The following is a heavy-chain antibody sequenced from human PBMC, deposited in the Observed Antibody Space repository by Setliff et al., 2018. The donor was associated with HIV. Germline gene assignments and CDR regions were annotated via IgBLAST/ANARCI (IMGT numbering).Heavy chain of an antibody. J-gene: IGHJ5*02. CDR1: GFSLTTSGMC. Sequence: SGPTLVNPTQTLTLTCTFSGFSLTTSGMCVTWIRQPPGRALEWLARIDWDDDKYYSTSLKTRLTISRDTSKNQVVLTITNVDPVDTATYYCAQLLLPLGAYNYETWGQGMLVTVS. D-gene: IGHD1-1*01. V-gene: IGHV2-70*11. CDR2: IDWDDDK. CDR3: AQLLLPLGAYNYET.